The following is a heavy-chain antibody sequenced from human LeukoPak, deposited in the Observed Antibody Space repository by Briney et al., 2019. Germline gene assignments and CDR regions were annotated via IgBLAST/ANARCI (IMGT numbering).Heavy chain of an antibody. CDR2: ISGSGGST. CDR1: GFTFSSYA. Sequence: PGGSLRLSCAASGFTFSSYAMSCVRQAPGKGLEWVSAISGSGGSTYYADSVKGRFTISRDNSKNTLYLQMNSLRAEDTAVYYCAKTMIVVVSPYYFDYWGQGTLVTVSS. J-gene: IGHJ4*02. D-gene: IGHD3-22*01. CDR3: AKTMIVVVSPYYFDY. V-gene: IGHV3-23*01.